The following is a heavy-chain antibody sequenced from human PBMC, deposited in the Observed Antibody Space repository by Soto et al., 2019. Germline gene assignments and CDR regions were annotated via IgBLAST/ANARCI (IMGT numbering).Heavy chain of an antibody. CDR2: INQDGSEK. Sequence: GSLRLSCAASGFTWRTSWMDWVRQTPGKGLEWVANINQDGSEKNYVDSVKGRFTISRDNAKNSLFLQMSSLTAEDSGLYYCTRYLDFWGQGTLVTVSS. J-gene: IGHJ4*02. CDR1: GFTWRTSW. CDR3: TRYLDF. V-gene: IGHV3-7*01.